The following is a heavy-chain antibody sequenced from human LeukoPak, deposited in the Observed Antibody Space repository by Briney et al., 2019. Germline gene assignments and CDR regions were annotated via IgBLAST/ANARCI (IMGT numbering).Heavy chain of an antibody. CDR3: ARDNTNWSFDY. CDR2: IIPIFGTA. J-gene: IGHJ4*02. CDR1: GGTFSSYA. D-gene: IGHD1-1*01. Sequence: SVKVSCKASGGTFSSYAISWVRQAPGQGLEWMGGIIPIFGTANYAQKFQGRVTITADESTSTFYMELSSLRFEDTAIYFCARDNTNWSFDYWGQGTPVTVSS. V-gene: IGHV1-69*13.